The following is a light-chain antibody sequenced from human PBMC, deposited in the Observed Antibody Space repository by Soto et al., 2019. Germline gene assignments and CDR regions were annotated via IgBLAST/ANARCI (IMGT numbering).Light chain of an antibody. CDR1: ESVSIN. CDR3: QQRNIWPPVT. V-gene: IGKV3-15*01. CDR2: DAS. Sequence: GMKQSPATLSVSTGERATLSCRASESVSINLAWYQQKPGQAPRLLIYDASTRATGIPDRFSGGGSGTDFTLTISSLEPEDSAIYYCQQRNIWPPVTFGQGTRLEIK. J-gene: IGKJ5*01.